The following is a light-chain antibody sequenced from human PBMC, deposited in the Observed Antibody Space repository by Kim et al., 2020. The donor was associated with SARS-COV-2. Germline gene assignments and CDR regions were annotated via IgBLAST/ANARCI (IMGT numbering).Light chain of an antibody. CDR1: QDIRND. Sequence: ASVGDSVTITCWASQDIRNDLGWYQQNPGRAPKRLIYGASSLQSGVPSRFSGSGSGTEFTLTITSVQPEDFATYFCLQHSTYPITFGQGTRLEIK. J-gene: IGKJ5*01. CDR3: LQHSTYPIT. CDR2: GAS. V-gene: IGKV1-17*01.